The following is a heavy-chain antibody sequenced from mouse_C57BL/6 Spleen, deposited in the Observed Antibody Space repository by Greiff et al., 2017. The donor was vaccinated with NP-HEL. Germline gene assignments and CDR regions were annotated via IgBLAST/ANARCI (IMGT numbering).Heavy chain of an antibody. D-gene: IGHD2-1*01. Sequence: EVQVVESGGGLVQPGGSLSLSCAASGFPFTDYYMSWVRQPPGKALEWLGFIRNKANGYTTEYSASVKGRFTISRDNSQSILYLQMNALRAEDSATYYCARYYGNYFDYWSQGTTLTVSS. CDR3: ARYYGNYFDY. CDR1: GFPFTDYY. J-gene: IGHJ2*01. V-gene: IGHV7-3*01. CDR2: IRNKANGYTT.